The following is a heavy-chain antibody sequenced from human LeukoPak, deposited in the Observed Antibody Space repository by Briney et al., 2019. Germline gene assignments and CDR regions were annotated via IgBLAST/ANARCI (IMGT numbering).Heavy chain of an antibody. D-gene: IGHD7-27*01. CDR2: IIPILGIA. CDR3: ARLAELGSYYFDY. Sequence: ASVKVSCKASGGTFSSYAISWVRQAPGQGLEWMGRIIPILGIANYAQKFQGRVTITADKSTSTAYMELSSLRSEDTAVYYCARLAELGSYYFDYWGQGTLVTVSS. V-gene: IGHV1-69*04. J-gene: IGHJ4*02. CDR1: GGTFSSYA.